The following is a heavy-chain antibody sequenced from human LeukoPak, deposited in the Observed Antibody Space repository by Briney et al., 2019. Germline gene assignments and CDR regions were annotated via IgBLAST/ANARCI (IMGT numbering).Heavy chain of an antibody. CDR2: IRDDGSKI. CDR3: ATPRVRGWYYFDY. D-gene: IGHD6-19*01. J-gene: IGHJ4*02. Sequence: GGSLRLSCAASGFNFNAYGTHWVRQAPGKGLEWVSFIRDDGSKIFYADSVKGRFTISRDNAKNSLYLQMNSLRAEDTAVYYCATPRVRGWYYFDYWGQGTLVTVSS. V-gene: IGHV3-30*02. CDR1: GFNFNAYG.